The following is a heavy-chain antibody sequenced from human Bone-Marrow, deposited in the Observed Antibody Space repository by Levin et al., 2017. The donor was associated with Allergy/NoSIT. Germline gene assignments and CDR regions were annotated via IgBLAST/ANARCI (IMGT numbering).Heavy chain of an antibody. CDR1: GLAFSEAW. CDR2: IKSHRVGGTT. D-gene: IGHD2-15*01. V-gene: IGHV3-15*05. CDR3: STADCSGRNCHSALSLSLFDV. J-gene: IGHJ3*01. Sequence: PGGSLRLSCVISGLAFSEAWVSWVRLTPGKGLEWVARIKSHRVGGTTDYAAPVRGRFTISSDDSTNTLFLHMGSLQTDDTGVYYCSTADCSGRNCHSALSLSLFDVWGRGAPVAVSS.